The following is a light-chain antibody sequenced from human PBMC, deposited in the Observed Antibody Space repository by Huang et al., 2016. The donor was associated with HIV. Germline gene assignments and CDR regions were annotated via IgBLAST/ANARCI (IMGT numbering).Light chain of an antibody. CDR3: QQYDVWPPRHT. J-gene: IGKJ2*01. CDR1: QNVHTN. Sequence: IVMTQSPVILSVSPGERATLSCRASQNVHTNVAWYQQRPGQAPRLLMSGASTRATGGPARFTGGGCGTCFTLTITSLQSEDFAIYYCQQYDVWPPRHTFGQGTKLEIK. CDR2: GAS. V-gene: IGKV3-15*01.